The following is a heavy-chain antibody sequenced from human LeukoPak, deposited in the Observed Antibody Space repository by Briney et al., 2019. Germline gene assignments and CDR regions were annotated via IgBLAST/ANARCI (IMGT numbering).Heavy chain of an antibody. CDR3: ARGKSQYDYVWGSYRNPDRYFDY. CDR1: GGSFSGYY. CDR2: INHSGST. Sequence: PSETLSLTCAVYGGSFSGYYWSWIRQPPGKGLEWIGEINHSGSTNYNPSLKSRVTISVDTSKNKFSLKLSSVTAADTAVYYCARGKSQYDYVWGSYRNPDRYFDYWGQGTLVTVSS. V-gene: IGHV4-34*01. D-gene: IGHD3-16*02. J-gene: IGHJ4*02.